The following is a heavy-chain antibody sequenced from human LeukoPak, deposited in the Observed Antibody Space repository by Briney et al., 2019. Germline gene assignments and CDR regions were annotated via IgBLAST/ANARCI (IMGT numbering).Heavy chain of an antibody. Sequence: SGGSLRLSCAASGFTFSSYSMNWVRQAPGKGLEWVSYISSSSSTIFYAASVRGRFTISRDNAKNSLYLQMNSLRDEDTAVYYCARTYSGTYYVFDYWGQGTLVTVSS. J-gene: IGHJ4*02. D-gene: IGHD1-26*01. CDR3: ARTYSGTYYVFDY. V-gene: IGHV3-48*02. CDR2: ISSSSSTI. CDR1: GFTFSSYS.